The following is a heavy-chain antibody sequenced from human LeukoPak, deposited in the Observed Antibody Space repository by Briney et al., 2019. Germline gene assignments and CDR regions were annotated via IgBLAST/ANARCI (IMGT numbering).Heavy chain of an antibody. D-gene: IGHD2/OR15-2a*01. Sequence: ASVKVSCKASGGTFSGYYMHWVRQAPGQGLEWMGWINPNSGGTNYAQKFQGRVTMTRDTSISTAYMELSRLRSDDTAVYYCARVHNMEDAFDIWGQGTMVTVSS. CDR2: INPNSGGT. CDR3: ARVHNMEDAFDI. V-gene: IGHV1-2*02. CDR1: GGTFSGYY. J-gene: IGHJ3*02.